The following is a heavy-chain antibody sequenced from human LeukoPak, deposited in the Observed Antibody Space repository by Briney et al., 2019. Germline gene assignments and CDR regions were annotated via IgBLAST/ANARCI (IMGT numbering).Heavy chain of an antibody. CDR1: GFTFSSYS. CDR3: AKDSDIVVVVAATLDY. V-gene: IGHV3-21*01. CDR2: ISSSSSYI. D-gene: IGHD2-15*01. J-gene: IGHJ4*02. Sequence: GGSLRLSCAASGFTFSSYSMNWVRQAPGKGLEWVSSISSSSSYIYYADSVKGRFTISRDNAKNSLYLQMNSLRAEDTAVYYCAKDSDIVVVVAATLDYWGQGTLVTVSS.